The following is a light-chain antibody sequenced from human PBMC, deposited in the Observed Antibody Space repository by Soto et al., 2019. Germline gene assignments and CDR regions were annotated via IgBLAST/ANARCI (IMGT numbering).Light chain of an antibody. Sequence: DIQMTQSPSSLSASVGDRVTITCRASQGISNYLAWYQQKPGKVPKLLIYSASTLQSGVPSRFSGSGSGADFTLSISGLQPEDFAVYYCQNYDTAPWTFGQGTKVEIQ. CDR1: QGISNY. CDR2: SAS. V-gene: IGKV1-27*01. J-gene: IGKJ1*01. CDR3: QNYDTAPWT.